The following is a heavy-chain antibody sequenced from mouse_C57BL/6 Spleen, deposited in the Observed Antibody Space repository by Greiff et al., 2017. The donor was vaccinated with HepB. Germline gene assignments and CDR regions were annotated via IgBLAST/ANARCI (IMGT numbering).Heavy chain of an antibody. J-gene: IGHJ3*01. CDR2: ISSGSSTI. Sequence: EVQVVESGGGLVKPGGSLKLSCAASGFTFSDYGMHWVRQAPEKGLEWVAYISSGSSTIYYADTVQGRFTISRDNAKNTLFLQMTSLRSEDTAMYYCARDYSNSFAYWGQGTLVTVSA. D-gene: IGHD2-5*01. V-gene: IGHV5-17*01. CDR1: GFTFSDYG. CDR3: ARDYSNSFAY.